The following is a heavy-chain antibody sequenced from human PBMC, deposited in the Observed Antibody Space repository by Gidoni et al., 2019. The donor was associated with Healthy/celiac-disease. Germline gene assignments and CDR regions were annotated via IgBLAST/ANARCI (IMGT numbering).Heavy chain of an antibody. J-gene: IGHJ6*02. V-gene: IGHV1-69*02. CDR2: IIPILGIA. CDR3: ARIWGSITRDFYGMDV. D-gene: IGHD3-16*01. CDR1: GGTFSSYT. Sequence: QVQLVQSGAEVKKPGSSVKVSGKASGGTFSSYTISWVRKAPGQGLEWMGRIIPILGIANYAQKFQGRVTITADKSTSTAYRELSSLRSEDTAVYYCARIWGSITRDFYGMDVWGQGTTVTVSS.